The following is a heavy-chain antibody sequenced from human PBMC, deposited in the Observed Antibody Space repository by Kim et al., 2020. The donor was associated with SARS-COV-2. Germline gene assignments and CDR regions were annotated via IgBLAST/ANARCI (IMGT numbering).Heavy chain of an antibody. CDR1: GFTFSSYA. V-gene: IGHV3-30*04. J-gene: IGHJ6*02. CDR2: ISYDGSNK. Sequence: GGSLRLSCAASGFTFSSYAMHWVRQAPGKGLEWVAVISYDGSNKYYADSVKGRFTISRDNSKNTLYLQMNSLRAEDTAVYYCARAKQYSSSWSDYYYYYGMDVWGQGTTVTVSS. CDR3: ARAKQYSSSWSDYYYYYGMDV. D-gene: IGHD6-13*01.